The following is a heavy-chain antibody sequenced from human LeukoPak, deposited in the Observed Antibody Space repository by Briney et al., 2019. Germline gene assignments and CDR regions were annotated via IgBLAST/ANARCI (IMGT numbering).Heavy chain of an antibody. CDR2: INHSGST. CDR3: ARPEAYCGGDCWAV. D-gene: IGHD2-21*02. CDR1: GGSFSGYY. V-gene: IGHV4-34*01. J-gene: IGHJ4*02. Sequence: SETLSLTCAVYGGSFSGYYWSWIRQPPGKGLEWIGEINHSGSTNYNPSLKSRVTISVDTSKNQFSLKLSSVTAVDTAVYYCARPEAYCGGDCWAVWGQGTLVTVSS.